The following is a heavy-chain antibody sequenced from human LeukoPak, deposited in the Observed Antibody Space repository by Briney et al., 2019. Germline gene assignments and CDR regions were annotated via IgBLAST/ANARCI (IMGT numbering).Heavy chain of an antibody. CDR3: ARDISDISVAAGLFDY. CDR2: IWYDGSNK. CDR1: GFTFSSYA. J-gene: IGHJ4*02. V-gene: IGHV3-33*08. Sequence: GGSLRLSCAASGFTFSSYAMHWVRQAPGKGLEWVAVIWYDGSNKYYADSVKGRFTISRDNSKNTLYLQMNSLRAEDTAVYYCARDISDISVAAGLFDYWGQGTLVTVSS. D-gene: IGHD2-15*01.